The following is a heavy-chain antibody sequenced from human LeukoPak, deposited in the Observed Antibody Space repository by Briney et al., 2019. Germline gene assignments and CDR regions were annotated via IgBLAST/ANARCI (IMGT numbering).Heavy chain of an antibody. CDR1: GFIFSSYG. Sequence: GGSLRLSCAASGFIFSSYGMHWVRQAPGKGLEWVAFIRYDGINKYYADSVKGRFTISRDNSKKMLYLQMNSLRAEDTAVYYCARDLGVGATTRVYWGQGTLVTVSS. CDR2: IRYDGINK. J-gene: IGHJ4*02. CDR3: ARDLGVGATTRVY. D-gene: IGHD1-26*01. V-gene: IGHV3-30*02.